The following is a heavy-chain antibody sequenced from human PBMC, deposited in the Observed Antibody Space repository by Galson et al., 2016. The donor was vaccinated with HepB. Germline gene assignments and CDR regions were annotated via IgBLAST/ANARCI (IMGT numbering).Heavy chain of an antibody. CDR3: ARWDDYLYFDY. CDR1: GFFFSSYR. Sequence: SLRLSCAASGFFFSSYRMYWVRQAPGQGLVWVSRHSSDGSRTTYADSVKGRLTISRDNAKNTLYLQMNSLRADDTAVYFCARWDDYLYFDYWGQGALVTVSS. V-gene: IGHV3-74*01. D-gene: IGHD2/OR15-2a*01. CDR2: HSSDGSRT. J-gene: IGHJ4*02.